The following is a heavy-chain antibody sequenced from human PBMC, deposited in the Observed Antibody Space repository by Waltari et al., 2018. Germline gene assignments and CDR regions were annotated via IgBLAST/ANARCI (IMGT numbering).Heavy chain of an antibody. CDR1: GGSISSYY. D-gene: IGHD1-26*01. CDR2: IYTSGST. V-gene: IGHV4-4*07. CDR3: AGGVGVGALRGYFDY. Sequence: QVQLQESGPGLVKPSETLSLTCTVSGGSISSYYWSWIRQPAGKGLEGIGRIYTSGSTNYNPSLKSRVTMSVDTSKNQFSRKLSSVTAADTAVYYCAGGVGVGALRGYFDYWGQGTLVTVSS. J-gene: IGHJ4*02.